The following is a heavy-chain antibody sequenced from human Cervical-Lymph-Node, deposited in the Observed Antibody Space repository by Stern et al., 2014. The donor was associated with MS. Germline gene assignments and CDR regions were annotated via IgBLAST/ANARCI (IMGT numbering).Heavy chain of an antibody. J-gene: IGHJ4*02. Sequence: VQLLESGAEVKKPGSSVKVSCKASGGTFSSYAISWVRQAPGQGLEWMGGIIPIFGTANYAQKFQGRVTITADESTSTAYMELSSLRSEDTAVYYCARDSRHSSSWYSVGFDYWGQGTLVTVSS. CDR2: IIPIFGTA. D-gene: IGHD6-13*01. CDR1: GGTFSSYA. V-gene: IGHV1-69*01. CDR3: ARDSRHSSSWYSVGFDY.